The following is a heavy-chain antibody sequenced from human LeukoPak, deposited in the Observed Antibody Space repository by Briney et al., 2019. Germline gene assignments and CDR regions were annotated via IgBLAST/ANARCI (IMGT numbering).Heavy chain of an antibody. J-gene: IGHJ5*02. CDR1: GGSISSYY. Sequence: SETLSLTCTVSGGSISSYYWSWIRQPPGKGLEWIGYIYYSGSTNYNPSLESRVNISVVTYKKQFSQKLSSVAAADTAVYYCGVSLLEWMQLSYFWSWGPGNLVT. CDR2: IYYSGST. CDR3: GVSLLEWMQLSYFWS. V-gene: IGHV4-59*08. D-gene: IGHD5-18*01.